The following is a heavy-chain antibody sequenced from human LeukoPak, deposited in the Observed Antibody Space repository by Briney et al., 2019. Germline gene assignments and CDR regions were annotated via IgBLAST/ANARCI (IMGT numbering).Heavy chain of an antibody. J-gene: IGHJ6*02. V-gene: IGHV3-23*01. CDR1: GFTFSSYA. Sequence: GGSLRLSCAASGFTFSSYAMSWVRQAPGQGLEWVSAISGSGGSTYYANSVKGRFTISRDNSKNTLYLQMNSLRAEDTAVYYCAKDRHGPGDVWGQGTTVTVSS. CDR2: ISGSGGST. CDR3: AKDRHGPGDV.